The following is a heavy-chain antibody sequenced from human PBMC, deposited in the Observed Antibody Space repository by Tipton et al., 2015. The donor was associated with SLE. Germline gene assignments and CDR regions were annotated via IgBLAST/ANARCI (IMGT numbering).Heavy chain of an antibody. D-gene: IGHD3-3*01. CDR2: VFYTGSI. J-gene: IGHJ6*02. Sequence: TLSLTCTVSGGSIITTSYYWGWVRQPPGKGLEYIGTVFYTGSIYYNPSLSSRITISVDTSKNQFSLRVNSVTAADTAVYYCARQSYYDFWSGYPKGMDVWGQGTTVTVSS. V-gene: IGHV4-39*01. CDR1: GGSIITTSYY. CDR3: ARQSYYDFWSGYPKGMDV.